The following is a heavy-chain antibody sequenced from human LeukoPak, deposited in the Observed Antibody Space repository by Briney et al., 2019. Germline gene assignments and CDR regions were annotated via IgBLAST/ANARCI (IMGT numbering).Heavy chain of an antibody. CDR2: IYYSGST. CDR1: GGSISSYY. V-gene: IGHV4-39*01. D-gene: IGHD3-10*01. Sequence: SETLSLTCTVSGGSISSYYWGWVRQPPGKGLEWIGSIYYSGSTYYNPSLKSRVTISVDTSKNQFSLKLSSVTAADTAVYYCASYYGSGSYYNVPQTVDYWGQGTLVTVSS. J-gene: IGHJ4*02. CDR3: ASYYGSGSYYNVPQTVDY.